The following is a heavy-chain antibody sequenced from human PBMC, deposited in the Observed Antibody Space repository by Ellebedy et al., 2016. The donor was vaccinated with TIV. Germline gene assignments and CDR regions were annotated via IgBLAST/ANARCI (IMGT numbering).Heavy chain of an antibody. D-gene: IGHD3-10*01. CDR2: IYYSGYT. CDR1: GGSISTYY. CDR3: ARQRWFGELS. Sequence: MPSETLSLTCTVSGGSISTYYWSWIRQPPGQGLEWIGYIYYSGYTEYNPSLKSRVTISLDTSKNQFSLKLSSVTAADTAVYYCARQRWFGELSWGQGTLVTVSS. V-gene: IGHV4-59*08. J-gene: IGHJ5*02.